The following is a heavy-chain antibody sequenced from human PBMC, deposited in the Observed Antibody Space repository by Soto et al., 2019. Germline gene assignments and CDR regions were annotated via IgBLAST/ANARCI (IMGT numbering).Heavy chain of an antibody. J-gene: IGHJ4*02. CDR2: IKSKTDGGTT. CDR3: TTDAGYCSGGSCHYYFDY. Sequence: PWGSLRLSCAASGFTFSNAWMIWFRQSPGKGLEWVGRIKSKTDGGTTDYAAPVKGRFTISRDDSKNTLYLQMNSLKTEDTAVYYCTTDAGYCSGGSCHYYFDYWGQGTLVTVSS. CDR1: GFTFSNAW. D-gene: IGHD2-15*01. V-gene: IGHV3-15*01.